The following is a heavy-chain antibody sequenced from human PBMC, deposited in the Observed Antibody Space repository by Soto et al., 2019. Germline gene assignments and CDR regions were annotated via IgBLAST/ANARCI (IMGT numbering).Heavy chain of an antibody. V-gene: IGHV4-31*03. CDR2: IYYSGST. Sequence: PSEALSLTCTVSGGSISSGGYSWSWIRQHPGKGLEWIGYIYYSGSTYYNPSLKSRVTISVDTSKNQFSLKLSSVTAADTAVYYCARESPSGNWFDPWGQGTLVTVSS. CDR3: ARESPSGNWFDP. J-gene: IGHJ5*02. CDR1: GGSISSGGYS.